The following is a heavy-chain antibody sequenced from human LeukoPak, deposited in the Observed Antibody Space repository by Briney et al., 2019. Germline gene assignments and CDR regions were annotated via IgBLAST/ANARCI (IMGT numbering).Heavy chain of an antibody. CDR2: IYTTGST. CDR3: ARHGPTREIDY. J-gene: IGHJ4*02. Sequence: SETLSLTCTVSGGSTSNYYWSWIRQPPGKRLEWIGYIYTTGSTNYNPSLKSRVTMSVDTSKNQFSLKLSSVTAADTAVYYCARHGPTREIDYWGQGTLVTVSS. D-gene: IGHD4/OR15-4a*01. CDR1: GGSTSNYY. V-gene: IGHV4-4*09.